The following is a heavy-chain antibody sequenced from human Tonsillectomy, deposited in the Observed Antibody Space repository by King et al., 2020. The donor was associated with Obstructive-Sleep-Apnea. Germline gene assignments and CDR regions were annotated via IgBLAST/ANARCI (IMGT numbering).Heavy chain of an antibody. V-gene: IGHV3-21*01. J-gene: IGHJ6*02. CDR1: GFTFSSYS. CDR3: SRAGEYYYYYYGMDV. CDR2: ISSSNSYI. Sequence: VQLVESGGGLVKPGGSLRLSCAASGFTFSSYSMNWVRQAPGKGLEWVSSISSSNSYIYYADSVKGRFTISRDNAKNSLYLQMNSLRAEDTAVYYCSRAGEYYYYYYGMDVWGQGTTVTVSS. D-gene: IGHD3-10*01.